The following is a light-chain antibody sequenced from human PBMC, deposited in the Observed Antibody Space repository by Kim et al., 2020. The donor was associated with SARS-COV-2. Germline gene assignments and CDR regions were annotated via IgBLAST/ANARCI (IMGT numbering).Light chain of an antibody. V-gene: IGLV3-1*01. CDR1: KLGDKY. Sequence: VSPGQTASITCYGDKLGDKYACWYQQKPGQSPVLVIYQDSKRPLGIPERFSGSNSGNTATLTISGTQAMDEADYYCQAWDSSTAVFGGGTKLTVL. CDR2: QDS. CDR3: QAWDSSTAV. J-gene: IGLJ2*01.